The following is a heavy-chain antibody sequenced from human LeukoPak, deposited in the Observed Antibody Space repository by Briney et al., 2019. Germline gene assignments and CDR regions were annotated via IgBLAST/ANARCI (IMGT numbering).Heavy chain of an antibody. CDR2: IIPILGIA. D-gene: IGHD3-10*01. J-gene: IGHJ4*02. Sequence: ASVKLSCKASGYTFTSNCMHWVRQAPGQGLEWMGRIIPILGIANYAQKFQGRVTITADKSTSTAYMELSSLRSEDTAVYYCATIGGYYRGDYWGQGTLVTVSS. CDR3: ATIGGYYRGDY. V-gene: IGHV1-69*02. CDR1: GYTFTSNC.